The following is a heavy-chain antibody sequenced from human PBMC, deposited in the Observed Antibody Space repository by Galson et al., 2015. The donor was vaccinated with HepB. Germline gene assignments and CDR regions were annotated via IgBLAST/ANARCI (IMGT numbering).Heavy chain of an antibody. J-gene: IGHJ6*02. Sequence: SLRLSCATNGFTSSSYAVNWIRQAPGKGLEWVSFISGSGATTRYADSVKGRFTMSRDNYKKMLFLQMNSLRAEDTAVYYCAKDKSSWDQRGYYHGMDAWGQGTTVTVSS. V-gene: IGHV3-23*01. CDR2: ISGSGATT. D-gene: IGHD6-13*01. CDR1: GFTSSSYA. CDR3: AKDKSSWDQRGYYHGMDA.